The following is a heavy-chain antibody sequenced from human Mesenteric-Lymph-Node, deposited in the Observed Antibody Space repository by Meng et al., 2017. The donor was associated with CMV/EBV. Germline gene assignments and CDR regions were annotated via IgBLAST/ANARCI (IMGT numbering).Heavy chain of an antibody. CDR2: ISAYNGNT. J-gene: IGHJ4*02. CDR1: GYTFTSYY. CDR3: ARDFEGYYDSSGY. V-gene: IGHV1-18*04. D-gene: IGHD3-22*01. Sequence: ASVKVSCKASGYTFTSYYMHWVRQAPGQGLEWMGWISAYNGNTNYAQKLQGRVTMTTDTSTSTAYMELRSLRSDDTAVYYCARDFEGYYDSSGYWGQGTLVTVSS.